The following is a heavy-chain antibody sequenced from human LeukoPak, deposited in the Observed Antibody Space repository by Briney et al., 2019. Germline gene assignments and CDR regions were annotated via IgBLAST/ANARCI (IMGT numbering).Heavy chain of an antibody. CDR1: GGTFISYA. D-gene: IGHD2-2*01. J-gene: IGHJ6*02. V-gene: IGHV1-69*13. CDR3: ASARFCSSTSCPPRVYYYGMDV. Sequence: GASVKVSCKASGGTFISYAISWVRQAPGQGLEWMGGIIPIFSTANYAQKFQGRVTITADESTSTAYMELSSLRSEDTAVYYCASARFCSSTSCPPRVYYYGMDVWGQGTTVTVSS. CDR2: IIPIFSTA.